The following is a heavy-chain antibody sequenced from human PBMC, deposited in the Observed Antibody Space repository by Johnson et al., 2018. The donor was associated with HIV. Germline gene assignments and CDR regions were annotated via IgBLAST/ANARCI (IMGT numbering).Heavy chain of an antibody. CDR2: IYSGGST. CDR3: AREGEWELLPGAFDI. Sequence: VQLVESGGGLIQPGWSLRLSCAASGFTVSSNYMTWVRQAPGKGLEWVSVIYSGGSTYYADSVKGRFTISRDNSKNTLYLQMNSLRAEDTAVYYCAREGEWELLPGAFDIWGQGTMVTVSS. V-gene: IGHV3-53*01. CDR1: GFTVSSNY. D-gene: IGHD1-26*01. J-gene: IGHJ3*02.